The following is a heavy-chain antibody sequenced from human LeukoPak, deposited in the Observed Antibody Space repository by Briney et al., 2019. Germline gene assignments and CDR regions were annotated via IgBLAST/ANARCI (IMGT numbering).Heavy chain of an antibody. D-gene: IGHD5-18*01. CDR2: ISSGGGTI. CDR3: ARLIYSYGCDY. J-gene: IGHJ4*02. CDR1: GFTFSDYY. V-gene: IGHV3-11*01. Sequence: PGGSLRLSCAASGFTFSDYYMSWIRQAPGKGLEWVSYISSGGGTIYYADSVKGRFTISRGNAKNSLYLQMNSLRAEDTAVYYCARLIYSYGCDYWGQGTLVTVSS.